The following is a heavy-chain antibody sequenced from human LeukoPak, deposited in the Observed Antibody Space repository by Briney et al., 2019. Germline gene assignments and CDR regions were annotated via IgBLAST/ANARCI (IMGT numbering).Heavy chain of an antibody. J-gene: IGHJ4*02. V-gene: IGHV4-34*01. CDR3: ARDKGRGYSYGYVVY. CDR2: IYYSGST. D-gene: IGHD5-18*01. CDR1: GGSFSGYY. Sequence: SETLSLTCAVYGGSFSGYYWSWIRQPPGKGLEWIGSIYYSGSTYYNPSLKSRVTISVDTSKNQFSLKLSSVTAADTAVYYCARDKGRGYSYGYVVYWGQGTLVTVSS.